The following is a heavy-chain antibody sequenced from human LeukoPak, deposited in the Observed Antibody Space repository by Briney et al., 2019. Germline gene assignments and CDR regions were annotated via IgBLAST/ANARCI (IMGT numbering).Heavy chain of an antibody. V-gene: IGHV1-18*01. J-gene: IGHJ4*02. CDR3: ARDQGIYNHRIIDS. Sequence: ASVKVSCKASGYTFTSYLISWVRQVPGQGLEWMGWISAYNGNTNFAQEFQGRVTMTTDTSTSTASMELRSLRSDDTAVYYCARDQGIYNHRIIDSWGQGTLVTVSS. CDR1: GYTFTSYL. D-gene: IGHD5-12*01. CDR2: ISAYNGNT.